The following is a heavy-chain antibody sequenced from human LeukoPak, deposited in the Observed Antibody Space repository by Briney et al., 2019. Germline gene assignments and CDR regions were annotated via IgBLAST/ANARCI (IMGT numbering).Heavy chain of an antibody. Sequence: SETLSLTCAVSGGSISSGGYSWSWIRQPPGKGLEWIGYIYHSGSTYYNPSLKSRVTISVDRSKNQLSLKLSSVTAADTAVYYCAREYYYGSGSYRHFDYWGQGTLVTVSS. V-gene: IGHV4-30-2*01. J-gene: IGHJ4*02. CDR3: AREYYYGSGSYRHFDY. CDR2: IYHSGST. D-gene: IGHD3-10*01. CDR1: GGSISSGGYS.